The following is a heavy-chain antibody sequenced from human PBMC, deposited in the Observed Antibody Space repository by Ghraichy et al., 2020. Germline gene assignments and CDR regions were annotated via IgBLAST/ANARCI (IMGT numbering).Heavy chain of an antibody. CDR2: IYYSGST. D-gene: IGHD3-10*01. CDR1: GGSISSSGYY. Sequence: SETLSLTCTVSGGSISSSGYYWGWVRQPPGKGLEWIGIIYYSGSTYYNPSLKSRVTISVETSKNQFSLNLSSVTAADTAVYYCARRGGSYYFFDYWGQGTLVTVSS. CDR3: ARRGGSYYFFDY. J-gene: IGHJ4*02. V-gene: IGHV4-39*01.